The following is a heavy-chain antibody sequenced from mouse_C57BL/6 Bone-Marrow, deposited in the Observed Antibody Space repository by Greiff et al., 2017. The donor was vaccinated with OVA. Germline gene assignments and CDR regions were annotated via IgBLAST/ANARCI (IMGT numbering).Heavy chain of an antibody. Sequence: EVKVVESGGGLVQSGRSLRLSCATSGFTFSDFYMEWVRQAPGKGLEWIAASRNKANDYTTEYSASVKGRFIVSRDTSQSILYLQMNALRAEDTAIYDSARDGGARYPYWYFDVWGTGTTVTVSS. CDR2: SRNKANDYTT. CDR3: ARDGGARYPYWYFDV. D-gene: IGHD1-1*01. V-gene: IGHV7-1*01. CDR1: GFTFSDFY. J-gene: IGHJ1*03.